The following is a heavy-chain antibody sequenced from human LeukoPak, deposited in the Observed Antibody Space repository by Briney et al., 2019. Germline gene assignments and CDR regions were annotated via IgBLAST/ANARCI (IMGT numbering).Heavy chain of an antibody. D-gene: IGHD5-24*01. CDR1: GFRFRSYE. CDR2: ISGGGEST. J-gene: IGHJ4*02. V-gene: IGHV3-48*03. Sequence: GGSLRLSCAASGFRFRSYEMNWVGNVPGGGLKWVSHISGGGESTVYPDAVKGRFIISRDNTKNSLYLQMNSLRVEDTGVYYCARRSGRRYEYWGQGVLVTVSP. CDR3: ARRSGRRYEY.